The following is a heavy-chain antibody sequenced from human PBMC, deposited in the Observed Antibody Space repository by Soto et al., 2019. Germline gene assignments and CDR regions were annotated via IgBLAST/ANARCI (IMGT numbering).Heavy chain of an antibody. Sequence: ASVKVSCKASGYTFTGYYMHWVRQAPGQGLEWMGWINPNSGGTNYAQKFQGWVTMTRDTSISTAYMELSRLRSDDTAVYYCARGSSWALYYFDYWGQGTLVTVS. CDR3: ARGSSWALYYFDY. V-gene: IGHV1-2*04. CDR1: GYTFTGYY. D-gene: IGHD6-13*01. CDR2: INPNSGGT. J-gene: IGHJ4*02.